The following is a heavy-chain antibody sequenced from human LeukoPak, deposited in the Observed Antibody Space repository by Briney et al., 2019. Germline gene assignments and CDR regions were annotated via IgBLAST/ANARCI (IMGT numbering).Heavy chain of an antibody. CDR3: AKPEYSSSWSPWDY. CDR2: ISGSGGST. Sequence: GGSLRLSCAASGFTFSSYAMSWVRQAPGKGLEWVSAISGSGGSTYYADSVKGRFTISRDNSKNTLYLQMNSLRAEDTAVYYCAKPEYSSSWSPWDYWGQGTLVTVSS. V-gene: IGHV3-23*01. J-gene: IGHJ4*02. D-gene: IGHD6-13*01. CDR1: GFTFSSYA.